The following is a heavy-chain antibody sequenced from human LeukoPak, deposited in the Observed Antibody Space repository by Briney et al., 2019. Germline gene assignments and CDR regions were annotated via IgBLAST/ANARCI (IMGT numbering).Heavy chain of an antibody. CDR2: INPNSGGT. Sequence: GASVKVSCKASGYTFTGYYMHWVRQAPGQGLEWMGWINPNSGGTNYAQKFQGRVTMTRDTSISTAYMELSRLRSDDTAVYYCARDHGYCSSTSCYTGDYWGQGTLVTASS. D-gene: IGHD2-2*02. CDR1: GYTFTGYY. J-gene: IGHJ4*02. V-gene: IGHV1-2*02. CDR3: ARDHGYCSSTSCYTGDY.